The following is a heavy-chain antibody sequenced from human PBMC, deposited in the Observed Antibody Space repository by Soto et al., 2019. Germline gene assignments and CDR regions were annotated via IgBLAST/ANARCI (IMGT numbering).Heavy chain of an antibody. Sequence: QVQLVQSGAEVKKPGSSVKVSCKASGGTFSSYAISWVRQAPGQGLEWMGGIIPIFGTAKYAQKFQGRVTITADESTSTAYMELSSLRSEDTAVYYCARNYDILTGPEYYFDYWGQGTLVTVSS. J-gene: IGHJ4*02. CDR3: ARNYDILTGPEYYFDY. CDR1: GGTFSSYA. V-gene: IGHV1-69*01. D-gene: IGHD3-9*01. CDR2: IIPIFGTA.